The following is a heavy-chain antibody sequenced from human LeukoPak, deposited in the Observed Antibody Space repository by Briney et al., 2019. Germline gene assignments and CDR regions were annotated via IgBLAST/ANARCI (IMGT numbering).Heavy chain of an antibody. CDR2: IYYSGST. J-gene: IGHJ6*03. CDR3: ARVKYGDYEVTYYMDV. V-gene: IGHV4-59*01. D-gene: IGHD4-17*01. Sequence: SETLSLTCTVSGGSISSYYWSWIRQPPGKGLEWIGYIYYSGSTNYNPSLKSRVTISVDTSKNQFSLKLSSVTAADTAVYYCARVKYGDYEVTYYMDVWGKGTTVTVSS. CDR1: GGSISSYY.